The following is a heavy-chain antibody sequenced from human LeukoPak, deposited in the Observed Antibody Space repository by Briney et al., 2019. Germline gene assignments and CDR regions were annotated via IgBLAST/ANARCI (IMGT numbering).Heavy chain of an antibody. V-gene: IGHV3-30*02. CDR3: AKDIGG. CDR1: GFTFSSYG. J-gene: IGHJ4*02. D-gene: IGHD4-23*01. Sequence: GGSLRLSCAASGFTFSSYGMHWVRQAPGKGLEWVAFIWYDGSNKYYADSVKGRFTISRDNSKNTLYLQMNSLRAENTAVYYCAKDIGGWGQGTLVTVSS. CDR2: IWYDGSNK.